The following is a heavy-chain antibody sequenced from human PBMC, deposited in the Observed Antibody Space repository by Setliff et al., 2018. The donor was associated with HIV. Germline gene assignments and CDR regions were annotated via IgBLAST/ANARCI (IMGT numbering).Heavy chain of an antibody. V-gene: IGHV1-24*01. CDR2: FDPEDGET. D-gene: IGHD5-18*01. J-gene: IGHJ4*02. CDR1: GYTLTDLS. CDR3: ARGYSYGRTFNLLD. Sequence: GASVKVSCKVSGYTLTDLSIHWVRQAPGKGLEWMGGFDPEDGETVYAQKFQGRVTITTDESTSTAYMELSSLRSEDTAVYYCARGYSYGRTFNLLDWGQGTLVTVSS.